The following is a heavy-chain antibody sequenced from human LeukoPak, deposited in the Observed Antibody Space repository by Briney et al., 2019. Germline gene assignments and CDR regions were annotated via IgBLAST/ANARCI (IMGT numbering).Heavy chain of an antibody. J-gene: IGHJ4*02. D-gene: IGHD2-2*01. V-gene: IGHV5-51*01. CDR3: ARREYCSSTSCSACFDY. CDR2: IYPGDSDT. CDR1: GYSFTSYW. Sequence: GESLKISCKVSGYSFTSYWIGWVRQMAGKGLEGMGIIYPGDSDTRYSPSFQGQVTISVDKSITTAYLQWSSLKASDTAIYYCARREYCSSTSCSACFDYWGQGTLVTVSS.